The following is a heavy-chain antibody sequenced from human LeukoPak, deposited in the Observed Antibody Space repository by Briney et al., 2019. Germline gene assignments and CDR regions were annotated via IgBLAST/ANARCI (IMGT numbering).Heavy chain of an antibody. V-gene: IGHV4-59*01. Sequence: SETLSLTCTVSGGSISSYYWSWIRQPPGKGLEWIGYIYYSGSTNYNPSLKSRVTISVDTSKNQFSLKLSSVTAADTAVYYCARVVGGIAVAEHGTTDAFDIWGQGTMVTVSS. CDR2: IYYSGST. CDR1: GGSISSYY. D-gene: IGHD6-19*01. J-gene: IGHJ3*02. CDR3: ARVVGGIAVAEHGTTDAFDI.